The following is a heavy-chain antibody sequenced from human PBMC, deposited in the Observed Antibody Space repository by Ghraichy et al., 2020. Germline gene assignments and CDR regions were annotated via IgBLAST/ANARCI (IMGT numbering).Heavy chain of an antibody. V-gene: IGHV3-30*18. D-gene: IGHD6-19*01. Sequence: GGSLRLSCAASGFTFSSYGMHWVRQAPGKGLEWVAVISYDGSNKYYADSVKGRFTISRDNSKNTLYLQMNSLRAEDTAVYYCAKDLWGSGWYRYYFDYWGQGTLVTVSS. CDR3: AKDLWGSGWYRYYFDY. CDR1: GFTFSSYG. CDR2: ISYDGSNK. J-gene: IGHJ4*02.